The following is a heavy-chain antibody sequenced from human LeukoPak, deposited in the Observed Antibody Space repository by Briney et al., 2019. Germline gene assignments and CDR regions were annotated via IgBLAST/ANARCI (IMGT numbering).Heavy chain of an antibody. J-gene: IGHJ4*02. CDR2: ISSNGGST. CDR1: GFTFSSYA. D-gene: IGHD4-23*01. CDR3: VKGGDYGGNSGYFDY. Sequence: GGSLRLSCSASGFTFSSYAMHWVRQAPGKGLEYVSAISSNGGSTYYADSVKGRFTISRDNSKNTLYLQMSSLRAEDTAVYYCVKGGDYGGNSGYFDYWGQGTLVTVSS. V-gene: IGHV3-64D*06.